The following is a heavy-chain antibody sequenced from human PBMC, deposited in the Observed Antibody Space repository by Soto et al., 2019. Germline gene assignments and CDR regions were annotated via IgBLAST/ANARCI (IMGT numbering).Heavy chain of an antibody. J-gene: IGHJ6*03. D-gene: IGHD5-12*01. Sequence: QVQLVQSGAEVKKPGASVKVSCKASGYTFTSYDINWVRQATGQGLEWMGWMNPNSGNTGYAQKFQGRVTMTRNTSISTAYMELSSLRSEDTAVYYCARLLKGGLRISINYYYMDVWGKGTTVTVSS. CDR3: ARLLKGGLRISINYYYMDV. CDR1: GYTFTSYD. CDR2: MNPNSGNT. V-gene: IGHV1-8*01.